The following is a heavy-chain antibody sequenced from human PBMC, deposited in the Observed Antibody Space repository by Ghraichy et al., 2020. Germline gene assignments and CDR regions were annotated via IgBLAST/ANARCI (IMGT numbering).Heavy chain of an antibody. J-gene: IGHJ4*02. CDR1: GFTFSNYW. V-gene: IGHV3-7*01. CDR3: ARDDGGYLPTTFYY. CDR2: VNHDGSEK. Sequence: GGSLRLSCAASGFTFSNYWMTWVRQTPGKGLEWVANVNHDGSEKYYVDSVEGRFTISRDNAKNALSLQMDSLRAEDTAIYYCARDDGGYLPTTFYYWGQGTPVTVSS. D-gene: IGHD3-22*01.